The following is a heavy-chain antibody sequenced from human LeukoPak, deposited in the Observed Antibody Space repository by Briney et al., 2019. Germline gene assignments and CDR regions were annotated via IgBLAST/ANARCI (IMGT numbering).Heavy chain of an antibody. J-gene: IGHJ4*02. Sequence: ASVKVSCKASGYTFTSYYMHWVRQSPGPGLKWMGIINPSGSSTSYAQKFKGRVTMTRDTSTSTVYMELSSLRSEDTAVYYCAREGIYDSSGYDYWGQGTLVTVSS. V-gene: IGHV1-46*01. CDR3: AREGIYDSSGYDY. CDR1: GYTFTSYY. D-gene: IGHD3-22*01. CDR2: INPSGSST.